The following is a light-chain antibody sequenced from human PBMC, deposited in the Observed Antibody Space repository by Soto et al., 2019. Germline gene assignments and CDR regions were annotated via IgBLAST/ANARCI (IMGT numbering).Light chain of an antibody. CDR1: QSISSSY. V-gene: IGKV3-20*01. Sequence: EIVLTQSPGTLSLSPGERATLSCRASQSISSSYLAWYQQKPGQAPRLLIYGASSRATGIPDRFSGSGSGTDFTLTISRLEPEDFAVYYCQQYNRSPSYTFGQGTTLEIK. J-gene: IGKJ2*01. CDR3: QQYNRSPSYT. CDR2: GAS.